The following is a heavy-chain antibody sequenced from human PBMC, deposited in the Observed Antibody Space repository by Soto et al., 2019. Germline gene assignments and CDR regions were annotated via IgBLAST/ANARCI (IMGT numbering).Heavy chain of an antibody. Sequence: TCAVYGGSFSGYYWSWIRQPPGKGLEWIGEINHSGSTNYNPSLKSRATISVDTSKNQFSLKLSSVTAADTAVYYCATDYGLDAFDIWGQGTMVTVSS. CDR3: ATDYGLDAFDI. CDR2: INHSGST. J-gene: IGHJ3*02. V-gene: IGHV4-34*01. D-gene: IGHD4-17*01. CDR1: GGSFSGYY.